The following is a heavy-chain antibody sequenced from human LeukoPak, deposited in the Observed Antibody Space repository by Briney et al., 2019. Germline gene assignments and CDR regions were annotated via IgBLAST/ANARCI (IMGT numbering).Heavy chain of an antibody. CDR1: GFSVSSNH. V-gene: IGHV3-53*01. CDR2: IYSGGNT. D-gene: IGHD6-13*01. CDR3: ARAVAAADSY. J-gene: IGHJ4*02. Sequence: AGGSLRLSCAASGFSVSSNHMSWVRQAPGKGLEWVSVIYSGGNTYYADSVKGRFTISRDNAKNSLYLQMNSLRAEDTAVYYCARAVAAADSYWGQGTLVTVSS.